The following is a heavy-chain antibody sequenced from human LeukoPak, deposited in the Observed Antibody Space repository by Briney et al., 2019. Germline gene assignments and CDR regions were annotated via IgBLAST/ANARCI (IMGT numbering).Heavy chain of an antibody. V-gene: IGHV4-4*02. J-gene: IGHJ4*02. Sequence: SETLSLTCAVSGGSITSSNWWSWVRQPPGKGLEWIGEIYHSGTTNYNPSLKNRVTMSVDTSRNQISLNLSSVTAADTAVYYCARLDCSSTSCPFDYWGQGTLVTVSS. CDR2: IYHSGTT. CDR1: GGSITSSNW. CDR3: ARLDCSSTSCPFDY. D-gene: IGHD2-2*01.